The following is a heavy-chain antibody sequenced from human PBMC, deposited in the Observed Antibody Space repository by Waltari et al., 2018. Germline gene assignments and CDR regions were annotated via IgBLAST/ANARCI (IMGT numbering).Heavy chain of an antibody. V-gene: IGHV1-69*13. D-gene: IGHD3-16*01. CDR1: GGTFSCYA. J-gene: IGHJ3*02. CDR2: GIPICGTA. Sequence: QVQLVQSGAEVKKPGSSVQVSCKASGGTFSCYAISWVRRAPGQGLAWMGRGIPICGTANYAQKFQGRVTITADKPTSTAYMELSSLRSEDTAVYYCARAWGSGNWLAFDIWGQGTMVTVSS. CDR3: ARAWGSGNWLAFDI.